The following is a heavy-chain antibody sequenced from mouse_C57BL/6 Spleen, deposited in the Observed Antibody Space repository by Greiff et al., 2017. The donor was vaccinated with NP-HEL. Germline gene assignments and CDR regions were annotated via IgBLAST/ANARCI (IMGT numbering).Heavy chain of an antibody. Sequence: VKLQQSGPELVKPGASVTISCKASGYAFSSSWMNWVKQRPGKGLEWIGRIYPGDGDTNYNGKFKGKATLTADKSSSTAYMQLSSLTSEYSAVYFCARWDYSNLDYWGQGATLTVSS. J-gene: IGHJ2*01. D-gene: IGHD2-5*01. CDR1: GYAFSSSW. V-gene: IGHV1-82*01. CDR2: IYPGDGDT. CDR3: ARWDYSNLDY.